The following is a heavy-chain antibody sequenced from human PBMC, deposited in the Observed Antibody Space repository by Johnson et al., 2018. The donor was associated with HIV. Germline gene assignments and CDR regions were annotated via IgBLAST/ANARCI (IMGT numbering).Heavy chain of an antibody. Sequence: QVQLVESGGGVVQPGGSLRLSCAASGFTFSSYGMHWVRQAPGKGLEWVAFIRYDGSNKYYADSVKGRFTISRDNSKNTLYLQINSLRAEDTAVYYCARGGVVTAIPHAFDIWDQGTMVTVSS. V-gene: IGHV3-30*02. J-gene: IGHJ3*02. CDR3: ARGGVVTAIPHAFDI. D-gene: IGHD2-21*02. CDR2: IRYDGSNK. CDR1: GFTFSSYG.